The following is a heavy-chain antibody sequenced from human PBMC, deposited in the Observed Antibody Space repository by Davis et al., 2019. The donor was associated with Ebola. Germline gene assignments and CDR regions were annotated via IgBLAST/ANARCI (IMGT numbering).Heavy chain of an antibody. CDR3: AKDSDCSSTSCPLDY. CDR1: GFTFSSYA. Sequence: GESLKISCAASGFTFSSYAMSWVRQAPGKGLEWVSAISGSGGSTYYADSVKGRFTISRDNSKNTLYLQMNSLRAEDTAVYYCAKDSDCSSTSCPLDYWGQGTLVTVSS. CDR2: ISGSGGST. J-gene: IGHJ4*02. D-gene: IGHD2-2*01. V-gene: IGHV3-23*01.